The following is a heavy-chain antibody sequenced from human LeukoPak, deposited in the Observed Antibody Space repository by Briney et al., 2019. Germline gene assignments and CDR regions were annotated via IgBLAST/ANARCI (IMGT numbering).Heavy chain of an antibody. Sequence: GGSLRLSCAASGFTFSNHAMSWVRQAPGKGLGWVSGVSAGGDKTDYAESVKGRFTISRDNSKNTVYMQMTSVTAEDTARYYCAKKRTPVAGTNYFDYWGLGTLVTVSS. CDR2: VSAGGDKT. D-gene: IGHD6-19*01. J-gene: IGHJ4*02. V-gene: IGHV3-23*01. CDR1: GFTFSNHA. CDR3: AKKRTPVAGTNYFDY.